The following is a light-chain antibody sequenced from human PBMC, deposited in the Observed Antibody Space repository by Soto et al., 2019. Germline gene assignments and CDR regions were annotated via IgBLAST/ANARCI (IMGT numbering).Light chain of an antibody. CDR3: CSFAGTL. J-gene: IGLJ2*01. V-gene: IGLV2-23*01. CDR2: EGT. Sequence: QSALTQPASVSGSPGQSITISCTATSSDVGTYNLVSWYQQHPGEAPKLIIYEGTKRPSGVSNRFSGSKSGNTASLTISGLQAEDEADYYCCSFAGTLFGGGTKLTVL. CDR1: SSDVGTYNL.